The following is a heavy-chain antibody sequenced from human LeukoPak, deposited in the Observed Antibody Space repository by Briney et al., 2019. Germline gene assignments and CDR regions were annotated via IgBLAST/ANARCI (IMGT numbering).Heavy chain of an antibody. D-gene: IGHD2-15*01. CDR2: IWYDGSNK. CDR3: ARDLAAGYYYYYSGMDV. Sequence: QSGGSLRLSCAASGFTFSSYGMHWVRQAPGKGLEWAAVIWYDGSNKYYADSVKGRFTISRDNSKNTLYLQMNSLRAEDTAVYYCARDLAAGYYYYYSGMDVWGQGTTVTVSS. J-gene: IGHJ6*02. CDR1: GFTFSSYG. V-gene: IGHV3-33*01.